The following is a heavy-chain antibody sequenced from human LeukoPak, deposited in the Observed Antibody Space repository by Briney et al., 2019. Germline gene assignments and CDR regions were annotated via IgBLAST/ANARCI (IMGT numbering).Heavy chain of an antibody. J-gene: IGHJ6*02. D-gene: IGHD6-13*01. CDR3: ARGRAAAEDYYGMDV. CDR1: GGSISSYY. Sequence: PSETLSLTCTVSGGSISSYYWSWIRQPPGKGLEWIGYIYYSGSTNYNPSLKSRVTISVDTSKNQFSLKLSSVTAADTAVYYCARGRAAAEDYYGMDVWGQGTTVTVSS. CDR2: IYYSGST. V-gene: IGHV4-59*08.